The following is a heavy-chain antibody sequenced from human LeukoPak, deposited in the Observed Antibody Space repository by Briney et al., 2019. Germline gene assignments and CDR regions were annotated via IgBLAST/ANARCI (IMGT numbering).Heavy chain of an antibody. CDR3: ARETLVTSDFDF. V-gene: IGHV3-74*01. D-gene: IGHD4/OR15-4a*01. CDR2: INSDGSNT. J-gene: IGHJ4*02. CDR1: GFTFSSHW. Sequence: GGSLRLSCAASGFTFSSHWMHWVRQAPGKGLVWASRINSDGSNTIYADSVKGRFTISRDNAKNTLYLQMNSLRAEDTAVYYCARETLVTSDFDFWGQGTLVTVSS.